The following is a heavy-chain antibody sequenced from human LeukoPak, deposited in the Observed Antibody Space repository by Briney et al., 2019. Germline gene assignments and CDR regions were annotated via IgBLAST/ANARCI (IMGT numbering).Heavy chain of an antibody. J-gene: IGHJ3*02. Sequence: ASVKVSCKASGYTFTGYYMHWVRQAPGQGLEWMGWINPNSGGTNYAQKFQGRVTMTRDTSISTAYMELSRLRSDDTAVYYCAKPPNSGYDSDAFDIWGQGTMVTVSS. V-gene: IGHV1-2*02. D-gene: IGHD5-12*01. CDR3: AKPPNSGYDSDAFDI. CDR1: GYTFTGYY. CDR2: INPNSGGT.